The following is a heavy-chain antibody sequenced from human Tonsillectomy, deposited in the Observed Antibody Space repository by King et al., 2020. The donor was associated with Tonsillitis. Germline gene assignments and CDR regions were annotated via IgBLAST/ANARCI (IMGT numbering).Heavy chain of an antibody. D-gene: IGHD3-9*01. Sequence: VQLVQSGAEVKKPGTSVKVSCKASGYAFTNYYIHWVRQAPRQGLEWMGIINPRGGSTSYAPKFQGRVTMTRDTSTSTVYMEQSSLRHEDTAVYSCARDWSYDILTGTKWYYGMDVWGQGTTVTVSS. CDR2: INPRGGST. CDR3: ARDWSYDILTGTKWYYGMDV. J-gene: IGHJ6*02. CDR1: GYAFTNYY. V-gene: IGHV1-46*03.